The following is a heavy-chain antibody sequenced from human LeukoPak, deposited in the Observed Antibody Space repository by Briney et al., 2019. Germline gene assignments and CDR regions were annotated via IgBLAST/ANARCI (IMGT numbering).Heavy chain of an antibody. CDR2: ISAYNGNT. CDR3: ARDRYGYCSGGSRPDTYYYYYGMDV. D-gene: IGHD2-15*01. Sequence: ASVKVSCKASGYTFTSYGISWVRQAPGQGLEWMGWISAYNGNTNYAQKLQGRVTMTTDTSTSTAYMELRSLRSDDTAVYYCARDRYGYCSGGSRPDTYYYYYGMDVWGQGTTVTVSS. V-gene: IGHV1-18*01. CDR1: GYTFTSYG. J-gene: IGHJ6*02.